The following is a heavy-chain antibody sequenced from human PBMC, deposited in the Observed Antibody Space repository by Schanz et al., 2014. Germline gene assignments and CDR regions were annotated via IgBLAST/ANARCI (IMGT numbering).Heavy chain of an antibody. CDR3: AKAGSGWSTAGYYY. CDR1: GFTFSDHF. J-gene: IGHJ4*02. Sequence: AQLVESGGGVVQPGRSLRLSCAASGFTFSDHFMDWVRQAPGRGLEWVSIISGSGGNTYYADAVRGRFTISRDNSKTTVYLQMNSLRAEDTAVYYCAKAGSGWSTAGYYYWGQGTLVAVSS. V-gene: IGHV3-23*04. CDR2: ISGSGGNT. D-gene: IGHD6-19*01.